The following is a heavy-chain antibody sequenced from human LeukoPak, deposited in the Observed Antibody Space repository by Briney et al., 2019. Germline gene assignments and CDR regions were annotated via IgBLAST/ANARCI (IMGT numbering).Heavy chain of an antibody. J-gene: IGHJ6*04. CDR1: GFPVSSIY. CDR2: IYSGGST. V-gene: IGHV3-53*01. Sequence: GGSLRLSCVASGFPVSSIYMSWVRQAPGKGLEWVSVIYSGGSTYYADSVKGRFTISRDNSKNTLYLQMNSLRAEDTAVYYCARDSQWLVDWGKGTTVTVSS. D-gene: IGHD6-19*01. CDR3: ARDSQWLVD.